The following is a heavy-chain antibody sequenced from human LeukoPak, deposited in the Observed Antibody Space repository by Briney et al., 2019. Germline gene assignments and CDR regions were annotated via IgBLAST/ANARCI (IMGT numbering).Heavy chain of an antibody. Sequence: GGSLRLSCAASGFIFSSYEMNWVRQAPGKGLEWVSYISSSGETIYYADSVKGRFTISRDNAKNTLYLQMNSLRAEDTAAYYCAKDLTMVRGVGLDWGQGTLVTVSS. J-gene: IGHJ4*02. CDR2: ISSSGETI. V-gene: IGHV3-48*03. CDR1: GFIFSSYE. CDR3: AKDLTMVRGVGLD. D-gene: IGHD3-10*01.